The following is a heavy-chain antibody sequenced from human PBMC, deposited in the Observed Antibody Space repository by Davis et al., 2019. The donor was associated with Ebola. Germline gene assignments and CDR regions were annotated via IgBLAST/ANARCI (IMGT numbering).Heavy chain of an antibody. Sequence: PGGSLRLSCAASRFTFSHYAMSWVRQAPGKGLEWVSAIKGSGDDTYYADSVKGRFTISRDNSKNTLYLQLNRLRVEDTAVYYCARDLRGWRTSDYWGQGILVTVSS. D-gene: IGHD3-3*01. V-gene: IGHV3-23*01. CDR1: RFTFSHYA. J-gene: IGHJ4*02. CDR2: IKGSGDDT. CDR3: ARDLRGWRTSDY.